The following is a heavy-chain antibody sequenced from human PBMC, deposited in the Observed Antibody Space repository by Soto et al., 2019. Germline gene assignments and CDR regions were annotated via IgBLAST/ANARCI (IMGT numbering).Heavy chain of an antibody. Sequence: EVQLVESGGGLVQPGGSLRLSCAASGFTISSYWMTWVRQAPGKGLEWVANIKQSGSETYYVDSVKGRFTISRDDAKNSLYLQMNTLRAEDTAVYYCARGYSFDYWGQGTLVTVSS. CDR3: ARGYSFDY. D-gene: IGHD5-18*01. CDR1: GFTISSYW. CDR2: IKQSGSET. J-gene: IGHJ4*02. V-gene: IGHV3-7*03.